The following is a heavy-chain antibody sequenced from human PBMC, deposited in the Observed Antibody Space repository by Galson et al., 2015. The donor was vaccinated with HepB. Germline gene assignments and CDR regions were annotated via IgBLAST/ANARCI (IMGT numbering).Heavy chain of an antibody. V-gene: IGHV2-70*04. CDR3: ARIPLYPTQNAFDI. D-gene: IGHD2-2*01. J-gene: IGHJ3*02. Sequence: PALVKPTQTLTLTCTFSGFSLSTSGMRVSWIRQPPGKALEWLARIDWDDDKFYSTSLKTRLTISKDTSKNQVVLTMTNMDPVDTATYYCARIPLYPTQNAFDIWGQGTMVTVSS. CDR2: IDWDDDK. CDR1: GFSLSTSGMR.